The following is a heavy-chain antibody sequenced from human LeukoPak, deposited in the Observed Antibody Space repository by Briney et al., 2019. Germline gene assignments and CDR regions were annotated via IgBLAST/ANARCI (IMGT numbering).Heavy chain of an antibody. CDR2: ISAYNGNT. D-gene: IGHD6-19*01. V-gene: IGHV1-18*01. Sequence: GASVXXXXXASGYTFTSYGISWVRQAPGQGLEWMGWISAYNGNTNYAQKLQGRVTMTTDTSTSTAYMELRSLRSDDTAVYYCARVRGIAVAHFDYWGQGTLVTVSS. CDR1: GYTFTSYG. J-gene: IGHJ4*02. CDR3: ARVRGIAVAHFDY.